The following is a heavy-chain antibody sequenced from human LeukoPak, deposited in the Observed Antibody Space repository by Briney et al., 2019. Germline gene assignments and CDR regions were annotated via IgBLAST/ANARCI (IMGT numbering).Heavy chain of an antibody. CDR3: AKPYMTGDAFDI. CDR1: GYTFTGYY. Sequence: ASVKVSCKASGYTFTGYYMHWVRQAPGQGLEWMGWINPNSGGTNYAQKFQGRVTTTRDTSISTAYMELSRLRSDDTAVYYCAKPYMTGDAFDIWGQGTMVTVSS. D-gene: IGHD1-14*01. CDR2: INPNSGGT. J-gene: IGHJ3*02. V-gene: IGHV1-2*02.